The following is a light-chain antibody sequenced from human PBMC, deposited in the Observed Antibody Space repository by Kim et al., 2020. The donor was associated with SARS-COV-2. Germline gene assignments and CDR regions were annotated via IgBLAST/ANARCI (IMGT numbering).Light chain of an antibody. CDR2: YDY. Sequence: SYELTQPPSVSVAPGRTASITCGGTNIGGKSVNWYQQHPGQAPVLVIYYDYSRPSGIPERFSASNSGNTATLTLGSVEAGDAADYYCQVWDTGTYHVVFG. CDR3: QVWDTGTYHVV. CDR1: NIGGKS. V-gene: IGLV3-21*04. J-gene: IGLJ2*01.